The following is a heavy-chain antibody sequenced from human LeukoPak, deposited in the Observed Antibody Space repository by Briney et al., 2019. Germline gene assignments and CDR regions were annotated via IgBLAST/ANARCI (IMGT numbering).Heavy chain of an antibody. D-gene: IGHD4-17*01. CDR2: IYYNGYT. CDR1: GGSITSSSYY. J-gene: IGHJ4*02. V-gene: IGHV4-61*01. CDR3: AREPPTTNYGDYDDY. Sequence: SETLSLTCTVSGGSITSSSYYWGWIRQPPGKGLEWIGYIYYNGYTDYNPSLKSRVTISLHTSKNQFSLNLSSVTAADTAVYYCAREPPTTNYGDYDDYWGQGTLVTVSS.